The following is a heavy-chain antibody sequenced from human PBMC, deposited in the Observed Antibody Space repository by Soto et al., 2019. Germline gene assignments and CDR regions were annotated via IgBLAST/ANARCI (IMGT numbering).Heavy chain of an antibody. CDR2: ISGSGGST. D-gene: IGHD3-10*01. CDR3: AKDERITMVRGVISYYYYSGMDV. Sequence: PSETLSLTCAASGFTFSSYAMSWVRQAPGKGLEWVSAISGSGGSTYYADSVKGRFTISRDNSKNTLYLQMNSLRAEDTAVYYCAKDERITMVRGVISYYYYSGMDVWGQGTTVTVSS. J-gene: IGHJ6*02. V-gene: IGHV3-23*01. CDR1: GFTFSSYA.